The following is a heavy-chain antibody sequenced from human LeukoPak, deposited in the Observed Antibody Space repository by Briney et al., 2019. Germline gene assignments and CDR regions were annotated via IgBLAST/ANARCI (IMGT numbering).Heavy chain of an antibody. CDR3: ARDRERWLQLPSYYFDY. CDR2: ISSNGGST. CDR1: GFTFSSYA. V-gene: IGHV3-64*01. Sequence: TGGSLRLSCAASGFTFSSYAMHWVRQAPGKGLEYVSAISSNGGSTYYANSVKGRFTISRDNSKNTLYLQMGSLRAEDMAVYYCARDRERWLQLPSYYFDYWGQGTLVTVSS. J-gene: IGHJ4*02. D-gene: IGHD5-24*01.